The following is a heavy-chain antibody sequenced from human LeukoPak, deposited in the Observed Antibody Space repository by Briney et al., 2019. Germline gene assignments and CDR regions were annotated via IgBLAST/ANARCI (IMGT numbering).Heavy chain of an antibody. V-gene: IGHV4-39*07. D-gene: IGHD3-22*01. CDR3: ARGKGMAYYDSSGYGRFDY. CDR2: VYYSGSA. CDR1: NDSIKDFRHY. J-gene: IGHJ4*02. Sequence: SETLSLTCIVSNDSIKDFRHYWGWIRQPPEKALEWIGSVYYSGSAYYNPSLKGRVTISVDTSKNQFSLKLSSVTAADTAVYYCARGKGMAYYDSSGYGRFDYWGQGTLVTVSS.